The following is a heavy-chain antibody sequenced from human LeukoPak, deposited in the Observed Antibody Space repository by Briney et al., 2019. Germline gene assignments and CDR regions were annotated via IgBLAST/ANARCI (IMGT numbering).Heavy chain of an antibody. CDR3: ARGGQGAVDY. Sequence: GGSLRLSCAASGFTFSSYSMNWVRQAPGKGLEWVSSISSSSSYIYYADSVKGRFTISRDNAKNTLYLQMNSLRAEDTAVYYCARGGQGAVDYWGQGTLVTVSS. D-gene: IGHD3-16*01. V-gene: IGHV3-21*01. J-gene: IGHJ4*02. CDR2: ISSSSSYI. CDR1: GFTFSSYS.